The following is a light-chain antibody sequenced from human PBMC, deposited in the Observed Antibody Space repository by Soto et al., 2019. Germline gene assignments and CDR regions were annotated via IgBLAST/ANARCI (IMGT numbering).Light chain of an antibody. V-gene: IGLV1-51*01. J-gene: IGLJ2*01. CDR2: ANN. Sequence: QSVLTQPPSISAAPGETVTISCSGGTSNIGNGYVSWYQQVPGTAPKILILANNKRASGIPDRFSGSKSGTSGTLGITGLQPGDEANYYCASWDSSLSRVLFGGGTKLTVL. CDR3: ASWDSSLSRVL. CDR1: TSNIGNGY.